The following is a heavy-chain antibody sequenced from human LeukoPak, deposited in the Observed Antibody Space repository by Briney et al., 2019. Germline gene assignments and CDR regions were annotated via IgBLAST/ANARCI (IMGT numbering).Heavy chain of an antibody. V-gene: IGHV1-18*01. Sequence: EASVKDSCKASGYTFTSYGISWVRQAPGQGLEWMGWISAYNGNTNYAQKLQGRVTMTTDTSTSTAYMELRSLRSDDTAVYYCARDVIVATIWTVDYWGQGTLVTVSS. CDR3: ARDVIVATIWTVDY. CDR1: GYTFTSYG. CDR2: ISAYNGNT. J-gene: IGHJ4*02. D-gene: IGHD5-12*01.